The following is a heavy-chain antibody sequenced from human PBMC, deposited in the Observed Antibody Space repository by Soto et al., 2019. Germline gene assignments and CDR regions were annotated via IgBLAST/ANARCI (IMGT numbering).Heavy chain of an antibody. J-gene: IGHJ6*03. CDR3: ARESGGATATLDYYYFYMDV. CDR1: GDTFNDYY. D-gene: IGHD5-12*01. Sequence: QVQLVQSGAEVKRPGASVTVSCRSSGDTFNDYYIHWVRQAPGQGLEWMGWINPNGGVTKYAQKFQGWVSMTRDTSTRTVYMARSRLRSADTAVYYCARESGGATATLDYYYFYMDVWGTGTTVTVSS. CDR2: INPNGGVT. V-gene: IGHV1-2*04.